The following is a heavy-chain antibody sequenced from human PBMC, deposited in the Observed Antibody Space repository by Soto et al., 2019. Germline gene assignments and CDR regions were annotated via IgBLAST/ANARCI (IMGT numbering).Heavy chain of an antibody. Sequence: QVQLVESGGGVVQPGRSLRLSCAASGFTFSSYAMHWVRQAPGKGLEWVAVISYDGSNKYYADSVKGRFTISRDNSKNKLYLQMNRLRAEDTAVYYCARGGGPGHIVVVTGCFDYWGQGTLVTVSS. CDR3: ARGGGPGHIVVVTGCFDY. J-gene: IGHJ4*02. CDR2: ISYDGSNK. D-gene: IGHD2-21*02. CDR1: GFTFSSYA. V-gene: IGHV3-30-3*01.